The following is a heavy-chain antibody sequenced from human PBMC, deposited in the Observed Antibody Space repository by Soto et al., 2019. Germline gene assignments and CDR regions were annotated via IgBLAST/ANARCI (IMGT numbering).Heavy chain of an antibody. CDR1: GFTFSSYS. J-gene: IGHJ6*02. CDR3: ARDTLSSSWNHYYHYGMDV. D-gene: IGHD6-13*01. V-gene: IGHV3-21*01. Sequence: EVQLVESGGGLVKPGGSLRLSCAASGFTFSSYSMNWVRQAPGKGLEWVSSISSSSSYIYYADSVKGRFTISRDNAKNSLYLQMNSLRAEDTAVYYCARDTLSSSWNHYYHYGMDVWGQGTTVTVSS. CDR2: ISSSSSYI.